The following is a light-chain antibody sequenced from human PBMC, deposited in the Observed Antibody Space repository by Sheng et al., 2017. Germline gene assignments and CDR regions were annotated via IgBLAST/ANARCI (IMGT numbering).Light chain of an antibody. CDR1: QSVGSS. J-gene: IGKJ4*01. Sequence: EIVLTQSPGTLSLSPGERATLSCRASQSVGSSFLAWYQQKPGQAPRLLIYGASTRATGIPARFSGSGSGTEFTLTISSLQSEDFAIYYCQHYKNWPLTFGGGTKVEIK. V-gene: IGKV3-15*01. CDR2: GAS. CDR3: QHYKNWPLT.